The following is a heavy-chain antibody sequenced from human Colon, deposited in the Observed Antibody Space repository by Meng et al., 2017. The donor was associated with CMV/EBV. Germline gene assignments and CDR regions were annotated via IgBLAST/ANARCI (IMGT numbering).Heavy chain of an antibody. CDR2: INWDGGST. CDR3: AKEGGY. CDR1: GFPIVSHY. V-gene: IGHV3-20*04. D-gene: IGHD3-16*01. Sequence: GESLKISCSASGFPIVSHYMAWVRQAPGKGLEWVAAINWDGGSTVYVDSVRGRFTISRDNAKNLLYLQMNSLTPEDTALYYCAKEGGYWGQGTLVTVSS. J-gene: IGHJ4*02.